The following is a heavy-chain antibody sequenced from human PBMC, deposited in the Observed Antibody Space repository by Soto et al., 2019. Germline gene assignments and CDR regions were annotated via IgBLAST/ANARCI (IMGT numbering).Heavy chain of an antibody. CDR1: GGTFSSYA. V-gene: IGHV1-69*13. CDR3: ATSRLDFRGGHCFPQETLNWFDP. J-gene: IGHJ5*02. D-gene: IGHD2-21*02. CDR2: IIPIFGTA. Sequence: SVKVSCKASGGTFSSYAISWVRQAPGQGLEWMGGIIPIFGTANYAQKFQGRVTITADESTSTAYMELSSLRSEDTAVYYCATSRLDFRGGHCFPQETLNWFDPWG.